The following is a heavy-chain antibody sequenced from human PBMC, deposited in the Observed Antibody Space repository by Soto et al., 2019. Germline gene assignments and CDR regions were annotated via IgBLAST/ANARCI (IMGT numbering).Heavy chain of an antibody. V-gene: IGHV1-3*01. Sequence: EASVKVSCKASGYTFSSHGMHWVRQAPGQRLEWMGWINVGNGNTAYSQKFQGRVTITRDTTASTAYMELSSLTSEDTAVYYCARQDAFDVWGQGTMVTVSS. CDR1: GYTFSSHG. CDR3: ARQDAFDV. J-gene: IGHJ3*01. CDR2: INVGNGNT.